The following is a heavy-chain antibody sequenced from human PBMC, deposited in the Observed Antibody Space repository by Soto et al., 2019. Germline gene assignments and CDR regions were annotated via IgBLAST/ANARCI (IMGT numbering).Heavy chain of an antibody. CDR1: GFTFSNAW. Sequence: GGSLRLSCAASGFTFSNAWMNWVRQAPGKGLEWVGRIKSKTDGGTTDYAAPVKGRFTISRDDSKNTLYLQMNSLKTEDTAVYYCTTDLGEWEATSYVDYWGQGTLVTVSS. CDR2: IKSKTDGGTT. V-gene: IGHV3-15*07. D-gene: IGHD3-16*01. CDR3: TTDLGEWEATSYVDY. J-gene: IGHJ4*02.